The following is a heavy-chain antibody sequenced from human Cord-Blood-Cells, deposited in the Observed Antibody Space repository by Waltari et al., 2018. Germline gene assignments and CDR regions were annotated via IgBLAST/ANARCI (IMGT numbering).Heavy chain of an antibody. CDR3: ATGKRTGYSSGWYRDFDY. V-gene: IGHV1-24*01. Sequence: QVQLVQSGAEVKKPGASVKVSCKVSGYTLPELSMPWVRQAPGTGLEWMGGFDPEDGETIYAQKFQGRVTMTEDTSTDTAYMELSSLRSEDTAVYYCATGKRTGYSSGWYRDFDYWGQGTLVTVSS. D-gene: IGHD6-19*01. J-gene: IGHJ4*02. CDR2: FDPEDGET. CDR1: GYTLPELS.